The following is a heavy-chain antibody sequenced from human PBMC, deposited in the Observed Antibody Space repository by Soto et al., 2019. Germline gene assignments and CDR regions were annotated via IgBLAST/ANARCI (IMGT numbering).Heavy chain of an antibody. CDR2: IYYSGST. CDR3: ARLVVAAYDAFDI. CDR1: GGSISSSSYY. Sequence: SETLSLTCTVSGGSISSSSYYWGWIRQPPGKGLEWIGSIYYSGSTYYNPSLKSRVTISVDTSKNQFSPKLSSVTAADTAVYYCARLVVAAYDAFDIWGQGTMVTVSS. D-gene: IGHD2-15*01. V-gene: IGHV4-39*01. J-gene: IGHJ3*02.